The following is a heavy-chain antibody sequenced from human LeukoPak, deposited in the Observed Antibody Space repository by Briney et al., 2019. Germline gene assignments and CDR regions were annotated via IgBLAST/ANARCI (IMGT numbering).Heavy chain of an antibody. Sequence: ASVKVSCKASGYTFTGYYVHWVRQAPGQGLEWMGWINPNSGGTNYAQKFQGRVTMTRDTSISTAYMELSRLRSDDTAVYYCARDGGSGGLSPPPSYYMDVWGKGTTVTISS. J-gene: IGHJ6*03. V-gene: IGHV1-2*02. D-gene: IGHD6-19*01. CDR2: INPNSGGT. CDR1: GYTFTGYY. CDR3: ARDGGSGGLSPPPSYYMDV.